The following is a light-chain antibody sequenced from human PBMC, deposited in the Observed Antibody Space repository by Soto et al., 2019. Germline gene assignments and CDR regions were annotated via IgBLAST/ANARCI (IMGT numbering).Light chain of an antibody. Sequence: QSVLTQPPSASGTPGQRVTISCSGSSSNIGSNTVNWYQQLPGTAPKLLIYSNNQRPSGVPDRFSGSKSGTSACLAISVLKSEDEAEYYCAAWDDSRNGQVVFGGGTKLTVL. V-gene: IGLV1-44*01. CDR2: SNN. J-gene: IGLJ2*01. CDR3: AAWDDSRNGQVV. CDR1: SSNIGSNT.